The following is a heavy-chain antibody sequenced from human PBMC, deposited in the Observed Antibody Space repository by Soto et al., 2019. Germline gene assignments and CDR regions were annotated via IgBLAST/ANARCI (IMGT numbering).Heavy chain of an antibody. CDR3: ARVSRVGATYDY. J-gene: IGHJ4*02. V-gene: IGHV3-33*01. D-gene: IGHD1-26*01. CDR1: GFTFSSYG. CDR2: IWYDGSNK. Sequence: GGSLRLSCAASGFTFSSYGMHWVRQAPGKGLEWVAVIWYDGSNKYYADSVKGRFTISRDNSKNTLYLQMNSLRAEDTAVYYCARVSRVGATYDYWGQGTLVTVSS.